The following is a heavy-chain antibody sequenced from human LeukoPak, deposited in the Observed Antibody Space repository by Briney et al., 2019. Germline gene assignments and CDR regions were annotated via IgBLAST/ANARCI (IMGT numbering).Heavy chain of an antibody. CDR3: ARVRGVATTKRTFFDT. CDR2: TYYRSKWYN. V-gene: IGHV6-1*01. CDR1: GDSVSSDNAA. D-gene: IGHD6-13*01. Sequence: SQTLSLTCAISGDSVSSDNAAWNWIRQSPSRGLEWLGRTYYRSKWYNDYARSVKSRITINADTSKNRFSLQLNSVIPEDTAVYYCARVRGVATTKRTFFDTWGQGTRVTVSS. J-gene: IGHJ5*02.